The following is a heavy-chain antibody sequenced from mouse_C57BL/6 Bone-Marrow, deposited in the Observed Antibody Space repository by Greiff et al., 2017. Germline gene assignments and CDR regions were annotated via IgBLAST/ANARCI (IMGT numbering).Heavy chain of an antibody. J-gene: IGHJ1*03. Sequence: QVQLQQSRAELARPGASVKLSCKASGYTFTSYGISWVKQRTGQGLEWIGEIYPRSGNTYYNEKFKGKATLTADKSSSTAYMELRSLTSEDSAVYFCARLYGYDYWYFDVWGTGTTVTVSS. V-gene: IGHV1-81*01. CDR3: ARLYGYDYWYFDV. CDR2: IYPRSGNT. CDR1: GYTFTSYG. D-gene: IGHD2-2*01.